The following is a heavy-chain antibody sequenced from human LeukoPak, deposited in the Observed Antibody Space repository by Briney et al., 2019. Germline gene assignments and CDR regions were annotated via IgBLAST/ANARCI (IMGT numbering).Heavy chain of an antibody. J-gene: IGHJ4*02. D-gene: IGHD2-8*01. V-gene: IGHV4-59*08. CDR2: IYYTGST. CDR1: GGSISSHY. Sequence: SETLSLTCTVSGGSISSHYWTWIRQTPGKGLEWIGYIYYTGSTNYNPSLKSRLTISLDRSKNHLSLNLTSVTAADTAVYYCSRQNGAFSPFGYWGQGTLVTVPS. CDR3: SRQNGAFSPFGY.